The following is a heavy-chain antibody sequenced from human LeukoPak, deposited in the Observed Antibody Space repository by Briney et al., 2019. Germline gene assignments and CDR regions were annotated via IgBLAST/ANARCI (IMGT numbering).Heavy chain of an antibody. D-gene: IGHD3-22*01. V-gene: IGHV3-30*18. CDR3: AKDALQSFYSSGYYDYYYYYGMDV. CDR1: GFTFSSYG. J-gene: IGHJ6*02. CDR2: ISYDGSNK. Sequence: GRSLRLSCAASGFTFSSYGMHWVRQAPGKGLEWVAVISYDGSNKYYADSVKGRFTISRDNSKNTPYLQMNSLRAEDTAVYYCAKDALQSFYSSGYYDYYYYYGMDVWGQGTTVTVSS.